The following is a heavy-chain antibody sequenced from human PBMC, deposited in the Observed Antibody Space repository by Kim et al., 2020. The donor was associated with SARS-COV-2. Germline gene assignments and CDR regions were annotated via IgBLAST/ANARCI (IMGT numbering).Heavy chain of an antibody. CDR3: AKDKLRRGATSGDWYGMDV. V-gene: IGHV3-9*01. CDR2: ISWNSGGR. J-gene: IGHJ6*02. D-gene: IGHD2-21*02. CDR1: GFTFDDYA. Sequence: GGSLRLSCAASGFTFDDYAMHWVRQAPGKCLEWVSGISWNSGGRGYADSVKGRFTISRDNAKNCLYLQMDSLRAEDTALYYCAKDKLRRGATSGDWYGMDVWGQGTTVTVSS.